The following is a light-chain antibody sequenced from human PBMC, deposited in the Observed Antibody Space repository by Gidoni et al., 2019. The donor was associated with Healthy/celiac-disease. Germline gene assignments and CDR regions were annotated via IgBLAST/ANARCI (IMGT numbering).Light chain of an antibody. J-gene: IGKJ4*01. V-gene: IGKV3-11*01. CDR2: DAS. Sequence: EIVLTQSPATLSLSPGERATLSCRASQSVSSYLAWYQQQPGQAPRLLLYDASNRATGIPARFSGSGSGTDFTLTISSLEPEDFAVYYCQQRSNWPPGFGGGTKVEIK. CDR3: QQRSNWPPG. CDR1: QSVSSY.